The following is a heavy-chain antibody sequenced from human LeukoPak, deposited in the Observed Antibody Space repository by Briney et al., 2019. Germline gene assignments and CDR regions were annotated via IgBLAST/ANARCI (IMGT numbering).Heavy chain of an antibody. D-gene: IGHD2-15*01. CDR1: GYTFTSYA. J-gene: IGHJ4*02. CDR2: INAGNGNT. CDR3: ARGRRYCSGGSCYAVDY. Sequence: ASVKVSCKASGYTFTSYAMHWVRQAPGQRLEWMGWINAGNGNTKYSQKFQGRVTITRDTSASTAYMELSSLRSEDTAVYYCARGRRYCSGGSCYAVDYWGQGTLVTVSS. V-gene: IGHV1-3*01.